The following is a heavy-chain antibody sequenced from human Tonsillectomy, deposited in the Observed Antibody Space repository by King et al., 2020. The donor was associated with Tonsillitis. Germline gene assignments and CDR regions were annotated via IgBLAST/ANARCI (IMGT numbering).Heavy chain of an antibody. D-gene: IGHD7-27*01. CDR3: VRVTGTLYWYFAL. CDR2: ISNSRAYT. J-gene: IGHJ2*01. V-gene: IGHV3-11*05. CDR1: GFTFNDYY. Sequence: VQLVESGGGLVKPGGSLRLSCAASGFTFNDYYMTWIRQAPGKGLEWVAYISNSRAYTNYADSVKGRFTISRDNAKNSLYLQMNSLRGDDTAVYYCVRVTGTLYWYFALWGRGTLVTVSS.